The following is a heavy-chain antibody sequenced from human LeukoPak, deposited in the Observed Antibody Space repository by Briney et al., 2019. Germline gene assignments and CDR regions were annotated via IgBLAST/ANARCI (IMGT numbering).Heavy chain of an antibody. J-gene: IGHJ4*02. CDR2: ISYDGSNK. Sequence: GRSLRLSCAASGFTFSSYAMHWARQAPGKGLEWVAVISYDGSNKYYADSVKGRFTISRDNSKNTLYLQMNSLRAEDTAVYYCATNFDYGDYRLNYWGQGTLVTVSS. D-gene: IGHD4-17*01. V-gene: IGHV3-30-3*01. CDR1: GFTFSSYA. CDR3: ATNFDYGDYRLNY.